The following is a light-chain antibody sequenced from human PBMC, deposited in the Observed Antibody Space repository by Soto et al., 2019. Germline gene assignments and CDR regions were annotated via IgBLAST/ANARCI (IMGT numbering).Light chain of an antibody. CDR3: QQSYSTPPGT. V-gene: IGKV1-39*01. CDR1: QSISTY. J-gene: IGKJ1*01. Sequence: DIQMTQSPSSLSASVGDRVIITCRASQSISTYLIWYQQKPGKAPKLLIYATSSLQSGVPSRFSGSGSGTDFTLTISSLQPEDFATYYCQQSYSTPPGTFGQGTKVEIK. CDR2: ATS.